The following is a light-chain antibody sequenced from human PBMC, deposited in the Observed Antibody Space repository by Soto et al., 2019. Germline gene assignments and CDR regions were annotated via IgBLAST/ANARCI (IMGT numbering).Light chain of an antibody. CDR2: DAS. J-gene: IGKJ2*01. V-gene: IGKV3-11*01. Sequence: VLTHSPPTLSLSPGDAATLSCRAGHDVSVSLVWYQQRPGQAPRLLIHDASNRATGIPARFSGSGSGTDFTLIIGSLQPEDSALYYCQQRASWPFTLGQGTKVDI. CDR1: HDVSVS. CDR3: QQRASWPFT.